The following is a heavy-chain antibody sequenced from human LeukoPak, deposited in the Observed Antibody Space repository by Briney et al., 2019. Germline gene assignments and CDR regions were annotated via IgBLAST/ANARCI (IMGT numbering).Heavy chain of an antibody. Sequence: ASVKLCCKSSGYTFTGYYLHWERQAPGQGIGLVGWMNPNSGVTNYAQKFQGRVTMTGDTSISTVYMELSRLRSDDTAVYYCARDGLSMMVEFDYWGQGTLVTVSS. CDR2: MNPNSGVT. CDR1: GYTFTGYY. J-gene: IGHJ4*02. CDR3: ARDGLSMMVEFDY. D-gene: IGHD2-15*01. V-gene: IGHV1-2*02.